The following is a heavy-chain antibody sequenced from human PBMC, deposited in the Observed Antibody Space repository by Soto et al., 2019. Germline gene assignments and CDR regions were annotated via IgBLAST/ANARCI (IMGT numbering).Heavy chain of an antibody. CDR2: IKQDGSEK. CDR3: ARVRIAVASTGGLFDY. D-gene: IGHD6-19*01. Sequence: GGSLRLSCAASGFTFSTYWMTWVRQAPGKGLEWVANIKQDGSEKYYVDSVKGRFTISRDNAKNSLYLQMNSLRAEDTAVFFCARVRIAVASTGGLFDYWGQGTLVTVSS. J-gene: IGHJ4*02. V-gene: IGHV3-7*01. CDR1: GFTFSTYW.